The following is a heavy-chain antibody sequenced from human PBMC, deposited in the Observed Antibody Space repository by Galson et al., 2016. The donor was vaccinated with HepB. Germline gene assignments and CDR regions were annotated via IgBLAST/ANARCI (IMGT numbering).Heavy chain of an antibody. CDR2: TYSSGNT. Sequence: SETLSLTCTVSGGSMDIYKWSWIRQTPGKGLEWIGYTYSSGNTNYNPSLQSRVTISIDTSKNQVSLKVTSVTAADTAMYFCAREWSAFDYWGQGTLVTVSS. CDR1: GGSMDIYK. CDR3: AREWSAFDY. D-gene: IGHD3-3*01. V-gene: IGHV4-59*12. J-gene: IGHJ4*02.